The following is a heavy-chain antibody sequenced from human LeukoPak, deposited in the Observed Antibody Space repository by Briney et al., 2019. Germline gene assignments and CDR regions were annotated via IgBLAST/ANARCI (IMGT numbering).Heavy chain of an antibody. CDR2: MNPNSGNT. Sequence: ASVKVSCKASVYTFTSYDINWVRHATRQGFEWMGWMNPNSGNTGNAQKFQSRVTMTRNTSISTAYMELSSLRYEDTAVYYCARDRAVRGVIIARYYYYGMDVWGQGTTVTVSS. V-gene: IGHV1-8*01. CDR1: VYTFTSYD. CDR3: ARDRAVRGVIIARYYYYGMDV. D-gene: IGHD3-10*01. J-gene: IGHJ6*02.